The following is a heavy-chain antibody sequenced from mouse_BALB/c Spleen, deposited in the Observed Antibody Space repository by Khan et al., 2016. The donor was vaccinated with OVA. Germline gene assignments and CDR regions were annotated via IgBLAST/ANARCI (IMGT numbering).Heavy chain of an antibody. CDR1: GYNIKDNY. V-gene: IGHV14-3*02. CDR3: ARWPRGY. Sequence: VQLQQSGAELVKPGASVKLSCTASGYNIKDNYMHWVKQRPEQGLEWIGRIDPANGNTEYDPKFQGKATITADTPSTTADLQLSSLTSEDTAVYYCARWPRGYWGQGTTLTVSS. J-gene: IGHJ2*01. CDR2: IDPANGNT.